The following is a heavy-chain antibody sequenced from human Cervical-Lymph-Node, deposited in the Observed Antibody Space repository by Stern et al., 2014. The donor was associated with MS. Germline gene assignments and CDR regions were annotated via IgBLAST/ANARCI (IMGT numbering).Heavy chain of an antibody. J-gene: IGHJ4*02. Sequence: VQLVESGGGVVQPGRSLRLSCAASGFSFNGPTMHWVRQAQGKGLEWVTSISYDGSKKQYAGSVKGRFTISRDTSKNTLYLQMNSLRVEDTALYYCAREDYRNYSPHIDYWGQGTLVTVSS. D-gene: IGHD4-11*01. CDR2: ISYDGSKK. CDR1: GFSFNGPT. CDR3: AREDYRNYSPHIDY. V-gene: IGHV3-30-3*01.